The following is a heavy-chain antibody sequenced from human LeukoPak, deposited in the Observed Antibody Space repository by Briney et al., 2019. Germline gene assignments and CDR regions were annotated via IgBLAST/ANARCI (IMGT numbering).Heavy chain of an antibody. CDR3: TRSRSGSYFDY. D-gene: IGHD5-12*01. CDR2: ISSTGSSI. V-gene: IGHV3-48*01. CDR1: GYTFSDYS. Sequence: GGSLRLSCAASGYTFSDYSKNWVRQAPGEGLEWISYISSTGSSIYYADSVKGRFTISRDNAKNSLYLQMNSLRAEDTAIYYCTRSRSGSYFDYWGQGSLVTVSS. J-gene: IGHJ4*02.